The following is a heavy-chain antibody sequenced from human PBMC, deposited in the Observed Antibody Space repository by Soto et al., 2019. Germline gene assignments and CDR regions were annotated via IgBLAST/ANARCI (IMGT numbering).Heavy chain of an antibody. CDR1: GDNVSSNSAA. D-gene: IGHD6-19*01. CDR3: ARVAVAVARNWFDP. CDR2: TYYRSKWYN. Sequence: SQTLPITCAISGDNVSSNSAAWNWIRQSPSRGLEWLGRTYYRSKWYNDYAVSVKSRITINPDTSKNQFSLQLNSVTPEDTAVYYCARVAVAVARNWFDPWGQGTLVTVSS. V-gene: IGHV6-1*01. J-gene: IGHJ5*02.